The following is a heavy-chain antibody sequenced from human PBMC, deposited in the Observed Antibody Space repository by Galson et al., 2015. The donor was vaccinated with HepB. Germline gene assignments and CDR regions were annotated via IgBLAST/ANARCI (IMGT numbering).Heavy chain of an antibody. J-gene: IGHJ5*02. V-gene: IGHV1-18*01. Sequence: SVKVSCKASGYTFTSYGISWVRQAPGQGLEWMGWISAYNGNTNYAQKLQGRVTMTTDTSTSTAYMELRSLRSDDTAVYYCARGHKLRYFDWLSAFDPWGQGTLVTVSS. CDR3: ARGHKLRYFDWLSAFDP. CDR1: GYTFTSYG. CDR2: ISAYNGNT. D-gene: IGHD3-9*01.